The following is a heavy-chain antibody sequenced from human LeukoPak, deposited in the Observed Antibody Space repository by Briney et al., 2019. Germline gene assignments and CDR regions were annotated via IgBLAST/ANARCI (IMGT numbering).Heavy chain of an antibody. V-gene: IGHV1-8*03. J-gene: IGHJ6*03. Sequence: GASVTVSCKASGATFSSYAIRWVRQAHAQGLEWMGWMNPNSGNTGYAQKFQGRVTITRNTSISTAYMELSSLRSEDTAVYYCARDLRYSGGWSASGMDVWGKGTTVTISS. CDR1: GATFSSYA. CDR2: MNPNSGNT. CDR3: ARDLRYSGGWSASGMDV. D-gene: IGHD6-19*01.